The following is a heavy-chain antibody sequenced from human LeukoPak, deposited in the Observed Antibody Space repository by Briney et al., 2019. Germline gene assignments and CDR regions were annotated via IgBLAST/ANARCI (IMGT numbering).Heavy chain of an antibody. V-gene: IGHV1-2*02. D-gene: IGHD5-12*01. CDR1: GYTFTGYY. J-gene: IGHJ4*02. CDR2: INPNSGGT. Sequence: ASMKVSCKASGYTFTGYYMHWVRQAPGQGLEWMGWINPNSGGTNYAQKFQGRVTMTRDTSISTAYMELSRLRSDDTAVYYCARDLGGYSGYDSGSIDYWGQGTLVTVSS. CDR3: ARDLGGYSGYDSGSIDY.